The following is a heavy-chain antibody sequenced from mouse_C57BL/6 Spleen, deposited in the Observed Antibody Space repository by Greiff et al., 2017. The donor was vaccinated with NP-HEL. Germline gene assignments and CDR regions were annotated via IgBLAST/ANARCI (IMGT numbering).Heavy chain of an antibody. V-gene: IGHV1-61*01. CDR1: GYTFTSYW. CDR2: IYPSDSET. CDR3: ATLPDFDY. J-gene: IGHJ2*01. Sequence: VQLQQPGAELVRPGSSVKLSCKASGYTFTSYWMDWVKQRPGQGLEWIGNIYPSDSETHYNQKFKDKATLTVDKSSSTAYMQLSSLTSEDSAVYYCATLPDFDYWGQGTTLTVSS.